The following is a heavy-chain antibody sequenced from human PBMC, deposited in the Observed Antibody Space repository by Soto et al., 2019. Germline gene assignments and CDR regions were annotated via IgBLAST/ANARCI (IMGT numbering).Heavy chain of an antibody. J-gene: IGHJ5*02. CDR2: IYYSGST. Sequence: KPSETLSLTCTVSGGSISSYYWSWIRQPPGKGLEWIGYIYYSGSTNYNPSLKSRVTISVDTSKNQFSLKLSSVTAADTAVYYCARRGYSGYDFGWFDPWGQGTLVTVSS. D-gene: IGHD5-12*01. V-gene: IGHV4-59*08. CDR1: GGSISSYY. CDR3: ARRGYSGYDFGWFDP.